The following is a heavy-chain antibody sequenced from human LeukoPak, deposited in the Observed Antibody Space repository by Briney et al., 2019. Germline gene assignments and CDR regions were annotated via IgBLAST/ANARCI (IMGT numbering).Heavy chain of an antibody. J-gene: IGHJ4*02. Sequence: GGSLRLSCAASGFTFSSFTMNWVRLAPGKGLEWVSAISGSGGSTYYADSVKGRFTISRDNSKNTLYLQMNSLRAEDTAVYYCAKDHCSSTSCYPGVFDHWGQGTLVTVSS. V-gene: IGHV3-23*01. CDR3: AKDHCSSTSCYPGVFDH. CDR2: ISGSGGST. CDR1: GFTFSSFT. D-gene: IGHD2-2*01.